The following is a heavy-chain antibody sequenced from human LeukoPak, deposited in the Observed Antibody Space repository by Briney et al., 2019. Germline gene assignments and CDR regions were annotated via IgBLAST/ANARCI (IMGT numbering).Heavy chain of an antibody. Sequence: ASVKVSCKVSGYSLTELSMHWVRQTPGKGLEWMGGFDPEAGETIYAQKFQGRVTITADESTSTAYMELSSLRSEDTAVYYCARETVWVPAANPYYYYYYGMDVWGQGTTVTVSS. CDR2: FDPEAGET. CDR1: GYSLTELS. V-gene: IGHV1-24*01. J-gene: IGHJ6*02. CDR3: ARETVWVPAANPYYYYYYGMDV. D-gene: IGHD2-2*01.